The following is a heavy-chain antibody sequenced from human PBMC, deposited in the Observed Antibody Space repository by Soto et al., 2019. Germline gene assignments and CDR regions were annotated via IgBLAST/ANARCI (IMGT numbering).Heavy chain of an antibody. CDR2: IWYDGSNK. D-gene: IGHD3-3*01. J-gene: IGHJ6*02. CDR3: ATSDYDFWSGYYPYGMDV. V-gene: IGHV3-33*01. CDR1: GFTFSSYG. Sequence: GGSLRLSCAASGFTFSSYGMHWVRQAPGKGLEWVAVIWYDGSNKYYADSVKGRFTISRDNSKNTLYLQMNSLRAEDTAVYYCATSDYDFWSGYYPYGMDVWGQGTTVTVSS.